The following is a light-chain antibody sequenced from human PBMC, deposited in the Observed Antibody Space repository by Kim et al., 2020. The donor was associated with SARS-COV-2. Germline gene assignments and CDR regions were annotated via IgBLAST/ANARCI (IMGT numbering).Light chain of an antibody. CDR3: QVWDSSSDLSYV. CDR2: YDS. V-gene: IGLV3-21*04. J-gene: IGLJ1*01. CDR1: NIGSKS. Sequence: SYELTQPPSVSVAPGKTARITCGGNNIGSKSVHWYQQKPDQAPVLVIYYDSDRPSGIPERFSGSNSGNTATLTISRVEAGDEADYYCQVWDSSSDLSYVFGTGTKVTVL.